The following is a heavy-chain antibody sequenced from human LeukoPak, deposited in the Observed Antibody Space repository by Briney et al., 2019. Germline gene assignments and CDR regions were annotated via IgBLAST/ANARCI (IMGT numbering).Heavy chain of an antibody. J-gene: IGHJ6*03. CDR2: ISGSGGST. CDR1: GFTFSSYP. CDR3: AKRPSQYYYYYYMDV. Sequence: GGPLRLSCAASGFTFSSYPMSWVRQAPGKGLEGVQPISGSGGSTYYADSVKGRFTISRDNSKNTLYLQMNSLRAEDTAVYYCAKRPSQYYYYYYMDVWGKGTTVTVSS. V-gene: IGHV3-23*01.